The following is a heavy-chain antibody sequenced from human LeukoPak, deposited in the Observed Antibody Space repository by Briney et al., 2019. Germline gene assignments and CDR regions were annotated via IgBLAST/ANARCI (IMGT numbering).Heavy chain of an antibody. CDR3: AKTLGGATSYYYYYMDV. D-gene: IGHD1-26*01. CDR2: IRYDGSNK. Sequence: PGGSLRLSCAASGFTFSSYGMHWVRQAPGKGLEWVAFIRYDGSNKYYADSVKGRFTISRDNTKNTLYLQMNSLRAEDTAVYYCAKTLGGATSYYYYYMDVWGKGTTVTISS. J-gene: IGHJ6*03. CDR1: GFTFSSYG. V-gene: IGHV3-30*02.